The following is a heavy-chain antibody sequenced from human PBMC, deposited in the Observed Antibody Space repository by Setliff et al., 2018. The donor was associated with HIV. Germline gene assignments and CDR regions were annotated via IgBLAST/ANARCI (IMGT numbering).Heavy chain of an antibody. CDR1: GYTFTSYA. J-gene: IGHJ2*01. Sequence: ASVKVSCKASGYTFTSYAMHGVRQAPGQRLEWMGWINSVNGNTKYAQKFQGRVTMTRDTSASTAYMELSSLRSEDTAVYYCTRAEYSYADDRWDWYFDLWGRGTLVTVSS. D-gene: IGHD5-18*01. CDR2: INSVNGNT. V-gene: IGHV1-3*01. CDR3: TRAEYSYADDRWDWYFDL.